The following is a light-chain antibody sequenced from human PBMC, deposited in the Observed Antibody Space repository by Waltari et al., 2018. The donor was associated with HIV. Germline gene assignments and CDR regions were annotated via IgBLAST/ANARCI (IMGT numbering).Light chain of an antibody. CDR3: QQRSNGPPWYS. Sequence: EIVLTQSPATLSLSPGERATRSCRASQSVSSYPAWYQQKPGQAPRLLIYDASNRATGTPARFSGSGSGTAFTLTIISLGPEDFAVYYCQQRSNGPPWYSFGQGTKLEIK. J-gene: IGKJ2*03. CDR2: DAS. V-gene: IGKV3-11*01. CDR1: QSVSSY.